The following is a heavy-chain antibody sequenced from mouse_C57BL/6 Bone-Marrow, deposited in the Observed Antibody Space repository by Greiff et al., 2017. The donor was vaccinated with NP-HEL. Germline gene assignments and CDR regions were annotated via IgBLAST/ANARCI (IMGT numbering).Heavy chain of an antibody. CDR3: ANIYDGYLYYFDY. Sequence: DVKLQESGPGLVKPSQSLSLTCSVTGYSITSGYYWNWIRQFPGNKLEWMGYISYDGSNNYNPSLKNRISITRDTSKNQFFLKLNSVTTEDTATYYCANIYDGYLYYFDYWGQGTTLTVSS. V-gene: IGHV3-6*01. CDR1: GYSITSGYY. D-gene: IGHD2-3*01. J-gene: IGHJ2*01. CDR2: ISYDGSN.